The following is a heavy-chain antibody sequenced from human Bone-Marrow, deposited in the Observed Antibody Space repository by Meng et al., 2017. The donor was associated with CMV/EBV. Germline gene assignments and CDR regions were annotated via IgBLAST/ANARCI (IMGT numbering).Heavy chain of an antibody. CDR2: MTPNGDYI. V-gene: IGHV3-21*01. D-gene: IGHD6-6*01. CDR3: ARGYALKPSSSNWFDP. Sequence: GGSLRLTCAASGFTFSSYWMSWGRQAPGKGLEWVSSMTPNGDYIYYADSMKGRLTISRDNAKNSLYLQMSSLRAEDTAVYYCARGYALKPSSSNWFDPWGQGTLVTFYS. J-gene: IGHJ5*02. CDR1: GFTFSSYW.